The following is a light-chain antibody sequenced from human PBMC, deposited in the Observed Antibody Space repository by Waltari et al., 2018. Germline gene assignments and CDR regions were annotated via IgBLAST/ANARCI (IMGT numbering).Light chain of an antibody. CDR3: SSYTSSSTLV. CDR2: DVS. J-gene: IGLJ3*02. CDR1: SSDVGGYNY. V-gene: IGLV2-14*03. Sequence: QSALTQPASVSGSPGQSIPIPCTGTSSDVGGYNYVSWYQQHQGKAPKLMIYDVSNRPSGVSNRFSGSKSGNTASLTISGLQAEDEADYYCSSYTSSSTLVFGGGTKLTVL.